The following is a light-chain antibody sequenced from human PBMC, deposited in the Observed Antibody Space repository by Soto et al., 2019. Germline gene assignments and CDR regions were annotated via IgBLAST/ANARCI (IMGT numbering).Light chain of an antibody. CDR1: SSDVGSYNL. CDR2: EVS. J-gene: IGLJ2*01. CDR3: CSYAGSSTLV. V-gene: IGLV2-23*02. Sequence: QAVVTQPASVSGSPGQSITISCTGTSSDVGSYNLVSWYQQHPGKAPKLMIYEVSKRPSGVPNHFSGSKSGNTASLTISGLQAEDEADYYCCSYAGSSTLVFGGGTKLTVL.